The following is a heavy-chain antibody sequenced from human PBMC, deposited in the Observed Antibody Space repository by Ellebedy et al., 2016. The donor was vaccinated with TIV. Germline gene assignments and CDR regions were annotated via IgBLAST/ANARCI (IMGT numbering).Heavy chain of an antibody. CDR3: AATGPPAPYYGMDV. V-gene: IGHV4-59*01. Sequence: MPSETLSLTCTVSGGSISSYYWSWIRQPPGKGLEWIGYIYYSGSPNCNPSLTSRVTISVDTSENQFSLKLRSVTAADTAVYYCAATGPPAPYYGMDVWGQGTTVTVSS. CDR1: GGSISSYY. J-gene: IGHJ6*02. D-gene: IGHD2-2*01. CDR2: IYYSGSP.